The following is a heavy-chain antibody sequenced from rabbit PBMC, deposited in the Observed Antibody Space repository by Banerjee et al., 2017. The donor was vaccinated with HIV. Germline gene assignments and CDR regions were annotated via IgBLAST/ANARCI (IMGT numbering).Heavy chain of an antibody. D-gene: IGHD4-2*01. CDR2: INTSSGST. Sequence: QEQLEESGGDLVKPEGSLTLTCTASGFSFSNKYVMCWVRQAPGKGLEWIACINTSSGSTYYASWAKGRFTISKTSSTTVTLQMTSLTAADTATYLCARDLGGSIHLWGPGTLVTVS. J-gene: IGHJ4*01. CDR3: ARDLGGSIHL. CDR1: GFSFSNKYV. V-gene: IGHV1S45*01.